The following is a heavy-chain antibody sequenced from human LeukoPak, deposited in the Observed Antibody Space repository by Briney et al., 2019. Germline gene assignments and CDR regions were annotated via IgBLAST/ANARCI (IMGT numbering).Heavy chain of an antibody. CDR1: EFDFSSHA. V-gene: IGHV3-23*01. J-gene: IGHJ4*02. CDR2: ISISGSKT. D-gene: IGHD4-17*01. CDR3: ANEIRPNDY. Sequence: GGSLRLSCAASEFDFSSHAMTWVRQAPGKGLEWVSTISISGSKTYYADSVKGRFTISRDNSKNTLYLQMNSLRAEDTAVYYCANEIRPNDYWGQGTQVTVSS.